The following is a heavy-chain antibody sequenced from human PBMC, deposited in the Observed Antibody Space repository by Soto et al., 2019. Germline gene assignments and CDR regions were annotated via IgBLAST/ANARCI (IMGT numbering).Heavy chain of an antibody. CDR3: AHTSYDFWSGYSDYDAFDI. Sequence: QITLKESGPTLVKPTQTLTLTCTFSGFSLSTSGVGVGWIRQPPGKALEWLALIYWDDDKRYSPSLKSRLTIPKDNSKSQVVLTMTNMDPLDTATYYCAHTSYDFWSGYSDYDAFDIWGQGTMVTVSS. J-gene: IGHJ3*02. D-gene: IGHD3-3*01. CDR1: GFSLSTSGVG. V-gene: IGHV2-5*02. CDR2: IYWDDDK.